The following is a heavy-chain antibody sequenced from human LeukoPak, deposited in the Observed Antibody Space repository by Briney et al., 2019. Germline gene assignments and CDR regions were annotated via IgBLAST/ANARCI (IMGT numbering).Heavy chain of an antibody. D-gene: IGHD6-13*01. CDR3: ARATPRGPIAAAGTGVEDFQH. J-gene: IGHJ1*01. CDR1: GFTFSSYS. CDR2: ISSSSSYI. Sequence: GGSLRLSCAASGFTFSSYSMNWVRQAPGKGLEWVSSISSSSSYIYYADSVKGRFTISRDNAKNSLYLPMNSLRAEDTAVYYCARATPRGPIAAAGTGVEDFQHWGQGTLVTVSS. V-gene: IGHV3-21*01.